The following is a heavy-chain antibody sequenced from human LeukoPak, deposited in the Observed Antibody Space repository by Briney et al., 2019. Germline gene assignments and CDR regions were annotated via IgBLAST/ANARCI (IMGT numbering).Heavy chain of an antibody. Sequence: GGSLRLSCAASGFTFSSYAMSWARQAPGKGLEWVSAISGSGGSTYYADSVKGRFTISRDNPKNTLYLQMNSLRAEDTAVYYCAKVRYWGSAAFDIWGQGTMVTVSS. CDR2: ISGSGGST. CDR3: AKVRYWGSAAFDI. CDR1: GFTFSSYA. J-gene: IGHJ3*02. D-gene: IGHD7-27*01. V-gene: IGHV3-23*01.